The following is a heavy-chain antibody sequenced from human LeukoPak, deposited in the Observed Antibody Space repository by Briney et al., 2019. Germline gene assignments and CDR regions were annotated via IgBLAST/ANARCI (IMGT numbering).Heavy chain of an antibody. D-gene: IGHD2-2*01. CDR1: GFTFISYS. CDR2: ISSSSSYI. J-gene: IGHJ6*03. Sequence: GGPLSLSCPASGFTFISYSMNWVRQAPGKGLKWVSPISSSSSYIYYADSVKGRFTISRDNAKNSLYLQMNSLRAEDTAVYYCVRDDIVVVPAAQGDYYYYMDVWGKGTTVTVSS. V-gene: IGHV3-21*01. CDR3: VRDDIVVVPAAQGDYYYYMDV.